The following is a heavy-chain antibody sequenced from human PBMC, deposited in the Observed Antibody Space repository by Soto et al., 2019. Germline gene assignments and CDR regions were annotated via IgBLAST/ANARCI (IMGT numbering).Heavy chain of an antibody. J-gene: IGHJ4*02. D-gene: IGHD6-13*01. CDR3: ARVVIAAAGDLFDY. V-gene: IGHV4-34*01. CDR2: INHSGST. CDR1: GGSFSGYY. Sequence: SETLSLTCAVYGGSFSGYYWSWIRKPPGKGLEWIGEINHSGSTNYNPSLKSRVTISVDTSKNQFSLKLSSVTAPDTAVYYCARVVIAAAGDLFDYWGQGTLVTVSS.